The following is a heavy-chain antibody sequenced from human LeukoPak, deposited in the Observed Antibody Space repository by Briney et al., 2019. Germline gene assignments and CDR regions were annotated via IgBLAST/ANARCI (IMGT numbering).Heavy chain of an antibody. V-gene: IGHV3-13*01. CDR2: ITSVGDT. CDR1: GFTFSAYD. D-gene: IGHD6-19*01. J-gene: IGHJ4*02. Sequence: GGSLRLSCAASGFTFSAYDIHWVRQASGKGLEWVSGITSVGDTHYPDSVKGRFTISRENAKNSLYLQLNNLRAGDTAVYYCARVLRDSGGWYHFDYWGQGTLVTVSS. CDR3: ARVLRDSGGWYHFDY.